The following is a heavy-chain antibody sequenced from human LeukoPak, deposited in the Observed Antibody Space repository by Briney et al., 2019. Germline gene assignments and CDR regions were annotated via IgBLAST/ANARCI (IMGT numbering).Heavy chain of an antibody. CDR2: ISYSGST. J-gene: IGHJ4*02. CDR3: ARLGDSTSRLYYFDY. CDR1: GGSISSYY. D-gene: IGHD6-6*01. V-gene: IGHV4-59*08. Sequence: SETLSLTCTVSGGSISSYYWSWIRQPPGKGLEWVGYISYSGSTYYNPSLKSRVTISVDTSKSQFSLKLSSVTAADTAVYYCARLGDSTSRLYYFDYWGQGTLVTVSS.